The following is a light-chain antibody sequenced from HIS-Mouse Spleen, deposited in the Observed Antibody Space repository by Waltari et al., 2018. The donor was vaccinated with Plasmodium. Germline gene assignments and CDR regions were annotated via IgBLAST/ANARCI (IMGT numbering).Light chain of an antibody. CDR1: VLAKKY. V-gene: IGLV3-27*01. J-gene: IGLJ3*02. Sequence: SYELTQPSSVSVSPGQTARITCSGDVLAKKYARGFQQKPGQAPVLVIYKDSERPSGSPELFSGSSSGSTVTLTISGAQVEDEADYYCYSAADNNLVFGGGTKLTVL. CDR2: KDS. CDR3: YSAADNNLV.